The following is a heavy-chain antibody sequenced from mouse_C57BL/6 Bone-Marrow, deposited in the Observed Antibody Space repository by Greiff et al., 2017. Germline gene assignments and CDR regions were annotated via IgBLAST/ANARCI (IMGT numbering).Heavy chain of an antibody. CDR1: GYAFSSYW. V-gene: IGHV1-80*01. CDR3: ARRHYYGSSYGYWYFDV. CDR2: IYPGDGDT. Sequence: QVQLQQSGAELVKPGASVKISCKASGYAFSSYWMNWVKQRPGKGLEWIGQIYPGDGDTNYNGKFKGKATLTADKSSSTAYMQLSSLTSEDSAVYFCARRHYYGSSYGYWYFDVWGTGTTVTVYS. J-gene: IGHJ1*03. D-gene: IGHD1-1*01.